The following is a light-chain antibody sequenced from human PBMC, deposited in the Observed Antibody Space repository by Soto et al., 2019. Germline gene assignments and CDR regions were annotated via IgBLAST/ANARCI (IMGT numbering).Light chain of an antibody. V-gene: IGLV2-8*01. CDR2: EVN. Sequence: QSALTQPPSASGSPGQSVAISCTGTSSDLGGYNYVSWYQQHPGKAPKLMMYEVNKRPSGVPDRFSGSKSGNTASLTVSGLQAEDEADYYCSSYAGSSNVFGTGTKVTV. J-gene: IGLJ1*01. CDR3: SSYAGSSNV. CDR1: SSDLGGYNY.